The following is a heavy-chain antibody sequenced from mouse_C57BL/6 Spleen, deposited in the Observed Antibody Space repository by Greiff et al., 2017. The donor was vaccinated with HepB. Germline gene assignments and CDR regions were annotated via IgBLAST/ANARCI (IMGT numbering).Heavy chain of an antibody. CDR1: GYTFTSYT. J-gene: IGHJ2*01. D-gene: IGHD2-5*01. CDR3: ARGSSNQYYFDY. CDR2: INPSSGYT. Sequence: VQLQRSGAELARPGASVKMSCKASGYTFTSYTMHWVKQRPGQGLEWIGYINPSSGYTKYNQKFKDKATLTADKSSSTAYMQLSSLTSEDSAVYYCARGSSNQYYFDYWGQGTTLTVSS. V-gene: IGHV1-4*01.